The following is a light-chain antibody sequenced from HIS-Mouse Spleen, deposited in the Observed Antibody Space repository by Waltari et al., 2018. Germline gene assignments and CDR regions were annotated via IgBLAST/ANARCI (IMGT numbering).Light chain of an antibody. CDR2: EVS. CDR3: SSYTSSSTLV. Sequence: QSALTQPASVSGSPGPSITISCTGTSRYVGGYNYVPWYQPHPGKAPKLMIYEVSNRPSGVSNRFSGSKSGNTASLTISGLQAEDEADYYCSSYTSSSTLVFGGGTKLTVL. J-gene: IGLJ2*01. V-gene: IGLV2-14*01. CDR1: SRYVGGYNY.